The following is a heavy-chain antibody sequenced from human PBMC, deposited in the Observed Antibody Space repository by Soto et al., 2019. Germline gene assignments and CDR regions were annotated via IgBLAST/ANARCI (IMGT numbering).Heavy chain of an antibody. J-gene: IGHJ4*02. CDR1: GGTFSSYA. D-gene: IGHD6-6*01. Sequence: QVQLVQSGAEVKKPGSSVKVSCKASGGTFSSYAISWVRQAPGQGLEWMGGIIPIFGTANYAQKFQGRVTITADECTSTAYMELSSLRSEDTAVYYCARGYEYSSSFGYDYWGQGTLVTVSS. CDR2: IIPIFGTA. V-gene: IGHV1-69*01. CDR3: ARGYEYSSSFGYDY.